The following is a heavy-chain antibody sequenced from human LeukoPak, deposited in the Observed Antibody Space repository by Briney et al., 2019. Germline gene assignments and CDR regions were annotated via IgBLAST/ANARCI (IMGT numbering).Heavy chain of an antibody. D-gene: IGHD3-22*01. CDR1: GGTFSSYA. CDR3: ALSDSRGYSCHY. Sequence: GASVKVSCKASGGTFSSYAISWVRQAPGQGLEWMGGIIPIFGTANYAQKFQGRVTITADESTSTAYMELSSLRSEDTAVYYCALSDSRGYSCHYWGQGTLVTVSS. J-gene: IGHJ4*02. V-gene: IGHV1-69*13. CDR2: IIPIFGTA.